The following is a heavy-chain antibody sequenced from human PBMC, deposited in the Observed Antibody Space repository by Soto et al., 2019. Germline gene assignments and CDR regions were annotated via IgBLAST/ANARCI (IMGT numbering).Heavy chain of an antibody. CDR2: IYYSGST. D-gene: IGHD3-10*01. J-gene: IGHJ1*01. CDR3: AKGRHLRITMVRGVIPGTEYFQH. V-gene: IGHV4-59*01. Sequence: SETLSLTCTVSGGSISSYYWSWIRQPPGKGLEWIGYIYYSGSTNYNPSLKSRVTISVDTSKNQFSLKLSSVTAADTAVYYCAKGRHLRITMVRGVIPGTEYFQHWGQGTLVTVSS. CDR1: GGSISSYY.